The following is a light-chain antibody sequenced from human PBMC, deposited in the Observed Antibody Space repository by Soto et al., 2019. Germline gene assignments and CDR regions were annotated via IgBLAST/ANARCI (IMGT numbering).Light chain of an antibody. CDR2: KAS. CDR3: QQYSTSSIS. J-gene: IGKJ5*01. Sequence: DIQMTQYPSTLSASVGDRVTFTCRASESISDWLVWYHQKPGKAPRLLIYKASRLESGVPSRFSVSASGTEFTLTITSLQPDDFGTYYCQQYSTSSISFGPGTRLEIK. CDR1: ESISDW. V-gene: IGKV1-5*03.